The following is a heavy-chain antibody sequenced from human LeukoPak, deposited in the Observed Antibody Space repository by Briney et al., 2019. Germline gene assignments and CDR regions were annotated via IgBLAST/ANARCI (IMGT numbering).Heavy chain of an antibody. CDR1: GYTFTSYY. D-gene: IGHD3-9*01. V-gene: IGHV1-2*02. CDR3: ARVRVLRYFDWSRDYYFDY. J-gene: IGHJ4*02. CDR2: INPNSGGT. Sequence: ASVKVSCKASGYTFTSYYMHWVRQAPGQGLEWMGWINPNSGGTNYAQKFQGRVTMTRDTSISTAYMELSRLRSDDTAVYHCARVRVLRYFDWSRDYYFDYWGQGTLVTVSS.